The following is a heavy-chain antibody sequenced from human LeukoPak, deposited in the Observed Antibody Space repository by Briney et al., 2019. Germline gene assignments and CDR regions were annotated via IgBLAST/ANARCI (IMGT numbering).Heavy chain of an antibody. D-gene: IGHD2-2*01. CDR1: GFTFSSYA. CDR3: ATPFYCSSTSCSLPFDY. Sequence: GGSLRLSCAASGFTFSSYAMSWVRQAPGKGLEWVSAISGSGGSTYYPDSVKGRFTISRDNSKNTLYLQMNSLRAEDTAVYYCATPFYCSSTSCSLPFDYWGQGTLVTVSS. J-gene: IGHJ4*02. CDR2: ISGSGGST. V-gene: IGHV3-23*01.